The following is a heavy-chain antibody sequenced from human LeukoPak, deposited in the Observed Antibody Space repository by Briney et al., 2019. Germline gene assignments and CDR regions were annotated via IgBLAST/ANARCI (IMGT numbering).Heavy chain of an antibody. D-gene: IGHD3-10*01. V-gene: IGHV3-7*01. Sequence: GGSLRLSCAASGFTFSSYWMSWVRQAPGKGLEWVADIKQDGSEKYYVDSVMGRFTISRDNAKNSLYLQMNSLRAEDTAVYYCARDVAVSDYYGSGSYRIWYYYYYMDVWGKGTTVTVSS. J-gene: IGHJ6*03. CDR3: ARDVAVSDYYGSGSYRIWYYYYYMDV. CDR1: GFTFSSYW. CDR2: IKQDGSEK.